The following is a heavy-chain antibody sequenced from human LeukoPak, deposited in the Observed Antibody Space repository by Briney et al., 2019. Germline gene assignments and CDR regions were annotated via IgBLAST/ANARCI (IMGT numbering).Heavy chain of an antibody. CDR1: GGSFSGYY. CDR3: ARGGRGDYRNEYYFDY. V-gene: IGHV4-34*01. J-gene: IGHJ4*02. Sequence: SETLSLTCAVYGGSFSGYYWSWLRQPPGKGLEWIGEINHSGSTNYNPSLKSRVTISVDTSKNQFSLKLSFVTAADTAVYYCARGGRGDYRNEYYFDYWGQGTLVTVSS. CDR2: INHSGST. D-gene: IGHD4-11*01.